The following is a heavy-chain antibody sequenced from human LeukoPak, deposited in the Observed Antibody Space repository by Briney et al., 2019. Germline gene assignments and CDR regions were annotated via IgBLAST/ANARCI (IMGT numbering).Heavy chain of an antibody. D-gene: IGHD1-26*01. V-gene: IGHV3-30*02. CDR3: VRPLGGQDAFDF. CDR1: GFTFSSYG. CDR2: IRYDGSNK. Sequence: GGSLRLSCAASGFTFSSYGMHWVRQAPGKGLEWVAFIRYDGSNKYYADSVKGRFTISRDNSKNTLYLQMNSLRAEDTAVYYCVRPLGGQDAFDFWGQGATVTVSS. J-gene: IGHJ3*01.